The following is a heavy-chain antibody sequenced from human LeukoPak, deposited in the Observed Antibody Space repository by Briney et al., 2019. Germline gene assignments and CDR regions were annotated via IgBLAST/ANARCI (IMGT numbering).Heavy chain of an antibody. Sequence: ASVKVSCKASGGTFSSYAISWVRQAPGQGLEWMGGIIPIFGTANYAQKFQGRVTITADKSTSTAYMELSRLRSDDTAVYYCARGRGYSYGYREAFDYWGQGTLVTVSS. V-gene: IGHV1-69*06. D-gene: IGHD5-18*01. CDR2: IIPIFGTA. J-gene: IGHJ4*02. CDR3: ARGRGYSYGYREAFDY. CDR1: GGTFSSYA.